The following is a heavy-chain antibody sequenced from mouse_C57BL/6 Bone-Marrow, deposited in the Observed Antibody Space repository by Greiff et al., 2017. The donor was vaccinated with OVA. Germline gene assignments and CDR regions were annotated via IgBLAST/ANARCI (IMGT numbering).Heavy chain of an antibody. V-gene: IGHV1-72*01. CDR2: IDPNRGGT. Sequence: QVQLQQPGAELVKPGASVKLSCKASGYTFTSYWMHWVKQRPGRGLEWIGRIDPNRGGTKYNEKFKSKATLTVDKPSRTAYMQLSSLTSEDSAVYDCARSPRGSKGGYAMDYWGQGTSVTVSS. J-gene: IGHJ4*01. CDR3: ARSPRGSKGGYAMDY. CDR1: GYTFTSYW. D-gene: IGHD1-1*01.